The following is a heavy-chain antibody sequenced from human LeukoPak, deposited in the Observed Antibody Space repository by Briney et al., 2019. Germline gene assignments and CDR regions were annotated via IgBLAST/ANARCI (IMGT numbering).Heavy chain of an antibody. J-gene: IGHJ4*02. D-gene: IGHD3-22*01. CDR2: ISGSGGTT. CDR1: GFTFSSYA. CDR3: ARESYNYDSSGAFDI. V-gene: IGHV3-23*01. Sequence: GGSLRLSCAASGFTFSSYAMSWVRQAPGKGLEWVSTISGSGGTTYYADSVKGRFTISRDNSKNTLHLRMNSLRAEDTAVYYCARESYNYDSSGAFDIWGQGTLVTVSS.